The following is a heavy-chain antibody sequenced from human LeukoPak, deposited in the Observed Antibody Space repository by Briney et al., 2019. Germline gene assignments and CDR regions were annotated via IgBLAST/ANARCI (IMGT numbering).Heavy chain of an antibody. J-gene: IGHJ4*02. D-gene: IGHD2-8*01. CDR2: IIPIFGTA. V-gene: IGHV1-69*13. CDR3: ARDCTNGVCYLGY. Sequence: SVKVSCKASGGTFSSYAISWVRQAPGQGVEWMGGIIPIFGTANYAQKFRGRVTITADESTSTAYMELSSLRSEDTAVYYCARDCTNGVCYLGYWGQGTLVTVSS. CDR1: GGTFSSYA.